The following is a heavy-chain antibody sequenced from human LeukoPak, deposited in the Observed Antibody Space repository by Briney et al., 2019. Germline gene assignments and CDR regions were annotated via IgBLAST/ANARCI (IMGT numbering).Heavy chain of an antibody. J-gene: IGHJ4*02. D-gene: IGHD6-6*01. CDR3: ARGTRSSSFDY. V-gene: IGHV4-34*01. CDR2: INHSGST. Sequence: SATLSLTRAVYGGSFSGYYWSWIRQPPGKGLEWIGEINHSGSTNYNPSLKSRVTISVDTSKNQFSLKLSSVTVADTAVYYCARGTRSSSFDYWGQGTLVTVSS. CDR1: GGSFSGYY.